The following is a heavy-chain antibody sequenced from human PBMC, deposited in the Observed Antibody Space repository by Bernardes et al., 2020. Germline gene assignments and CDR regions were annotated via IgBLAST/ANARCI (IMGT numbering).Heavy chain of an antibody. CDR1: GFIFGDYA. Sequence: GSLRLSCTASGFIFGDYAMGWFRQTPGKGLEWVGFIRSKTYSATTEYAASVKGRFSISRDDSTSIVFLQMNSLIMDDTAVYYCTRGRGRIAEGVGRRASYYMDVWGKGATVTVSS. V-gene: IGHV3-49*03. CDR2: IRSKTYSATT. D-gene: IGHD6-13*01. J-gene: IGHJ6*03. CDR3: TRGRGRIAEGVGRRASYYMDV.